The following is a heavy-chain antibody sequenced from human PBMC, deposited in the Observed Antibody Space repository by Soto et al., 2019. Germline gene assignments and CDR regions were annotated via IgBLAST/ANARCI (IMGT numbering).Heavy chain of an antibody. V-gene: IGHV3-9*01. D-gene: IGHD2-15*01. CDR1: GFTFDDYA. J-gene: IGHJ4*02. Sequence: GGSLRLSCAASGFTFDDYAMHWVRQAPGKGLEWVSGISWNSGSIGYADSVKGRFTISRDNAKNSLYLQMNSLRAEDTALYYCAKDISLSPHCSGGSCYFDYWGQGTLVTVSS. CDR3: AKDISLSPHCSGGSCYFDY. CDR2: ISWNSGSI.